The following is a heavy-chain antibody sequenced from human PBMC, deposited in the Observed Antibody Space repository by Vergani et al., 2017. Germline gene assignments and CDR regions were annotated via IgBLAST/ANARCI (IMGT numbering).Heavy chain of an antibody. V-gene: IGHV3-33*08. CDR2: IWYDGSNK. Sequence: VQLVASGGGLVQRGGSLRLSCEASGFTFSNLWMTWVRQAPGKGLEWVAVIWYDGSNKYYGDSVKGRFTISRDNSKNTLYLQMNSLRVEDTAVYYCARWGNEKRLDSWGQGTLVTVSS. D-gene: IGHD1-1*01. CDR1: GFTFSNLW. J-gene: IGHJ5*01. CDR3: ARWGNEKRLDS.